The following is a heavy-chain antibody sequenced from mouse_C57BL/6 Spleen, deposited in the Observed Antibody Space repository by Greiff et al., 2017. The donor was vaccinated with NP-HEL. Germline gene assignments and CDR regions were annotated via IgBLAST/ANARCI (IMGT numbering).Heavy chain of an antibody. CDR2: INPNNGGT. D-gene: IGHD1-1*01. CDR1: GYTFTDYY. CDR3: ARNYGRHWYFDV. Sequence: EVQLQQSGPELVKPGASVKISCKASGYTFTDYYMNWVKQSHGKSLEWIGDINPNNGGTSYNQKFKGKATLTVDKSSSTAYMELRSLTSEDSAVYYCARNYGRHWYFDVWGTGTTVTVSS. V-gene: IGHV1-26*01. J-gene: IGHJ1*03.